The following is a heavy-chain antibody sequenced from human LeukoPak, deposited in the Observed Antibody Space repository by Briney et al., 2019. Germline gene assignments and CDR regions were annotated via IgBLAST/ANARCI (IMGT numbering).Heavy chain of an antibody. Sequence: GGSLRLSCAASGFTFSSYEMNWVRQAPGKGLEWVSYISSGGSTIYYVDSVKGRFTISRDNAKNSLYLQMNSLRAEDTAVYYCASPCSSPFDYWGQGTLVTVSS. J-gene: IGHJ4*02. CDR1: GFTFSSYE. CDR3: ASPCSSPFDY. V-gene: IGHV3-48*03. D-gene: IGHD6-13*01. CDR2: ISSGGSTI.